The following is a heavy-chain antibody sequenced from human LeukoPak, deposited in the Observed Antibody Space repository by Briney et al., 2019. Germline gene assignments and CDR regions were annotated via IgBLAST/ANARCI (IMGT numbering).Heavy chain of an antibody. CDR1: GFTFSSYG. J-gene: IGHJ4*02. CDR2: IRYDGSNK. V-gene: IGHV3-30*02. Sequence: GGSLRLSCAASGFTFSSYGMHWVRQAPGKGLKWVAFIRYDGSNKYYADSVKGRFTISRDNSKNTLYLQMNSLRAEDTAVYYCLLHDYGDYVPLDYWGQGTLVTVSS. CDR3: LLHDYGDYVPLDY. D-gene: IGHD4-17*01.